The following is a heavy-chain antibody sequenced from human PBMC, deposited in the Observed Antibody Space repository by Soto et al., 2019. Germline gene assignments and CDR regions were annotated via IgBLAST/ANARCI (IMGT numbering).Heavy chain of an antibody. CDR1: GYTFTDYY. Sequence: VKVSCKISGYTFTDYYLHWVRQAPGQGLEWVGWINPNTGGTNYAQRFQGRVTMTRDTSISTAYMELSRLTSDDTAVYYCARDPIGGGAPYYCDYWGQGTLVTVSS. CDR2: INPNTGGT. D-gene: IGHD3-16*01. V-gene: IGHV1-2*02. J-gene: IGHJ4*02. CDR3: ARDPIGGGAPYYCDY.